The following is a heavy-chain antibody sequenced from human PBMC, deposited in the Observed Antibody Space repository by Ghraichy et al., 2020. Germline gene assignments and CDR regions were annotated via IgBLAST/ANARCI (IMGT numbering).Heavy chain of an antibody. Sequence: ASVKVSCKASGYTFTSYGISWVRQAPGQGLEWMGWISAYNGNTNYAQKLQGRVTMTTDTSTSTAYMELRSLRSDDTAVYYCARYVSVAGTDPHYYYYYGMDVWGQGTTVTVSS. J-gene: IGHJ6*02. CDR2: ISAYNGNT. V-gene: IGHV1-18*01. CDR3: ARYVSVAGTDPHYYYYYGMDV. D-gene: IGHD6-19*01. CDR1: GYTFTSYG.